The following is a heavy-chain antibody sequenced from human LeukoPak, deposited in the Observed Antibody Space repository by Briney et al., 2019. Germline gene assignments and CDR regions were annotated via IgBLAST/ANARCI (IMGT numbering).Heavy chain of an antibody. Sequence: SETLSLTCNVSGASISDYYWSWVRQSPEKGLEWIACLYYSGSSHYNPSLRSRVAISGDTSKNQFSLKLTSVSTADTAVYYCARGGPRYYDMLGFDYWGQGTLVTVSS. J-gene: IGHJ4*02. CDR3: ARGGPRYYDMLGFDY. V-gene: IGHV4-59*01. CDR1: GASISDYY. CDR2: LYYSGSS. D-gene: IGHD3-9*01.